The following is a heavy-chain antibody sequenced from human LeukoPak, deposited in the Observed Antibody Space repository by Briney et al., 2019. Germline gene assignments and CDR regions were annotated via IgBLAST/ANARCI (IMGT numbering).Heavy chain of an antibody. V-gene: IGHV3-21*01. CDR2: ITSSSRYI. CDR3: ARVGYSSAWRAPDFDY. J-gene: IGHJ4*02. Sequence: GRSLRLSCAASGFTFSRYKMNWVRQAPGKGLEWVSSITSSSRYIYYADSVKGRFTISIDNAKNSLYLQMNSLRADDTAVYYCARVGYSSAWRAPDFDYWGQGTLVTVSS. CDR1: GFTFSRYK. D-gene: IGHD6-19*01.